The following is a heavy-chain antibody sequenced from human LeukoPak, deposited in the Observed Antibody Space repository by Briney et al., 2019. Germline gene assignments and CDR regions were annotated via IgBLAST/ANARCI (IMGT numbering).Heavy chain of an antibody. V-gene: IGHV3-30-3*01. CDR3: AXXRYSNGWYFNRDF. J-gene: IGHJ4*02. Sequence: GGSLRLSCAASGFTFSSYAMHWVRQAPGKGLEWVALTSYDGTNENYADSVKGRFTISRDDSRNTLFLRMDSLKAEDTAVYYXAXXRYSNGWYFNRDFWGQGTLVTVSS. CDR1: GFTFSSYA. CDR2: TSYDGTNE. D-gene: IGHD6-19*01.